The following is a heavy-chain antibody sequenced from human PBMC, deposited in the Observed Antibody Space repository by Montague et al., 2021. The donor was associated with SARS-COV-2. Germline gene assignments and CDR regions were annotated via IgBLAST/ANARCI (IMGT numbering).Heavy chain of an antibody. CDR3: ARGADYDFWSGYLRYKWFDP. V-gene: IGHV4-34*01. CDR1: GGSLSGYY. Sequence: SETLSLTCAVYGGSLSGYYWAWIRQTPGKGLEWIGEINHSGNTNYNPSLKSRLTISVDTSKKQFSLKLSSVTTADTAVYYCARGADYDFWSGYLRYKWFDPWGLGTPVTGSS. J-gene: IGHJ5*02. D-gene: IGHD3-3*01. CDR2: INHSGNT.